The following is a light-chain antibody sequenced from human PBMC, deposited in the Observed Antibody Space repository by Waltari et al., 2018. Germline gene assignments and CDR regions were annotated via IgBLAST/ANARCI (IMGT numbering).Light chain of an antibody. Sequence: DVQMTQSPSSLSPSVGDRLIITCPASQDIHRNFTWYQKQGGTAPNLLIYGASNLQSGLPSRFSGSGSETDYTLIISSLQPEDAASYFCQQSHSVPYTFGQETKLVIK. CDR1: QDIHRN. CDR2: GAS. V-gene: IGKV1-39*01. CDR3: QQSHSVPYT. J-gene: IGKJ2*01.